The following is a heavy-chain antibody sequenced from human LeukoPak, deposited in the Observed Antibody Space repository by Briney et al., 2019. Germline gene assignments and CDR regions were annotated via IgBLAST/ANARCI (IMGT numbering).Heavy chain of an antibody. Sequence: PGGSLRLSCAASGFTFSAYWMSWVRQAPGKGLVWVANIKPDGNEKYYVDSVKGRFTISRDNAKDSVYLQMSSLRAEDTAVYYCTSTAVAGPGFYWGQGTLVIVSS. CDR2: IKPDGNEK. V-gene: IGHV3-7*01. CDR3: TSTAVAGPGFY. D-gene: IGHD6-19*01. J-gene: IGHJ4*02. CDR1: GFTFSAYW.